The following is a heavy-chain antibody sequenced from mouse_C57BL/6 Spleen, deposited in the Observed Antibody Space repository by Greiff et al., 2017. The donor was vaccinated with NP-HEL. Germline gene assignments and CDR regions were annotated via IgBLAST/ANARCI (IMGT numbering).Heavy chain of an antibody. CDR3: ARRPTGGYYAMDY. J-gene: IGHJ4*01. Sequence: VQLQQSGAELVRPGASVKLSCKASGYTFTDYYINWVKQRPGQGLEWIARIYPGSGNTYYNEKFKGKATLTAEKSSSTAYMQLSSLTSEDSAVYFCARRPTGGYYAMDYWGQGTSVTVSS. D-gene: IGHD1-1*01. CDR1: GYTFTDYY. V-gene: IGHV1-76*01. CDR2: IYPGSGNT.